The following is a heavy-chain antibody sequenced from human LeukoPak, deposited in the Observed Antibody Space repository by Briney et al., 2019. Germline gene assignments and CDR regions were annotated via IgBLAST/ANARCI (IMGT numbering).Heavy chain of an antibody. Sequence: PGGSLRLSCAASGFTFSSYAMHWVRQAPGKGLEWVAVISYDGSNKYYADSVKGRFTISRDNSKNTLYLQMNSLRAEDTAVYYCAREEWLGLGGNYFDYWGQGTLVTVSS. CDR1: GFTFSSYA. V-gene: IGHV3-30*04. CDR3: AREEWLGLGGNYFDY. D-gene: IGHD6-19*01. J-gene: IGHJ4*02. CDR2: ISYDGSNK.